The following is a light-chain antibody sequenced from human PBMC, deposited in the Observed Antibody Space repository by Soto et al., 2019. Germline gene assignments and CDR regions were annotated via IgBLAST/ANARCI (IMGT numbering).Light chain of an antibody. CDR1: QGISSY. Sequence: IQLTQSPSSLSASVGDRVTITCRASQGISSYLAWYQQKPGKAPKRLIYAASSLQSGVPSRFSGSGSGTEFTLTISSLQPEDFATYSCLQHYSYPWTFGQGTNV. CDR3: LQHYSYPWT. V-gene: IGKV1-9*01. J-gene: IGKJ1*01. CDR2: AAS.